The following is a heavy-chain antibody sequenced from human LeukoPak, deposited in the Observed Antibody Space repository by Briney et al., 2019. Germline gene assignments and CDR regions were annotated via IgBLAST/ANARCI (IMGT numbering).Heavy chain of an antibody. CDR2: IRSDVSNK. V-gene: IGHV3-30*02. CDR1: GFTFRGYG. CDR3: AKPRGVAPPQPFDY. Sequence: PGGSLRLSRAASGFTFRGYGMHWVRQAPGKGLEWVTFIRSDVSNKYYADSVKGRFTVSRDTSKNTLYLQMNSLRAEDTAVYYCAKPRGVAPPQPFDYWGQGTLVTVSS. D-gene: IGHD2-15*01. J-gene: IGHJ4*02.